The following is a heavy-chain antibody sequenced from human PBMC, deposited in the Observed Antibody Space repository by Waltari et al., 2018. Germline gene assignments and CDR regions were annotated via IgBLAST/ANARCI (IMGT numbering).Heavy chain of an antibody. CDR2: INHSGST. CDR3: ARRKLARYFDY. D-gene: IGHD6-13*01. J-gene: IGHJ4*02. Sequence: QVQLQQGGAGLLKPSETLSLTCAVYGGSFSGYYWSWIRQPPGKGLEWIGEINHSGSTNYNPSLKRRVTISVDTSKNQFSLKLSSVTAADTAVYYCARRKLARYFDYWGQGTLVTVSS. V-gene: IGHV4-34*01. CDR1: GGSFSGYY.